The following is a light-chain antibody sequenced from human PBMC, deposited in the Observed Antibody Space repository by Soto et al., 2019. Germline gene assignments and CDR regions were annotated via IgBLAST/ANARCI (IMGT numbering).Light chain of an antibody. Sequence: DIHMTQSPSSLSASIMDIVVLTFLSSQPISGYLNWYQQKPGKAPKPLIHDASSLQSGVPSRFSGSGSGTDFSLTISNLQPQDFATYYCQQGKSTPITFGQGTRLEIK. V-gene: IGKV1-39*01. CDR2: DAS. CDR3: QQGKSTPIT. J-gene: IGKJ5*01. CDR1: QPISGY.